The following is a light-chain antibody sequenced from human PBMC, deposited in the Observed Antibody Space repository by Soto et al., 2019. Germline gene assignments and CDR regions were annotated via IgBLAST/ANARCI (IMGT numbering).Light chain of an antibody. CDR1: QTITNSY. CDR3: QQYAGSPRT. CDR2: GAS. V-gene: IGKV3-20*01. J-gene: IGKJ2*01. Sequence: EIVLTRSPGTLSLSPGERATLSCRASQTITNSYLAWYQQKPGQAPRLLIYGASSRATGIPDRFSGSGSGTDFTLTISRLEPEDFAVYYCQQYAGSPRTFGQGTKLEIK.